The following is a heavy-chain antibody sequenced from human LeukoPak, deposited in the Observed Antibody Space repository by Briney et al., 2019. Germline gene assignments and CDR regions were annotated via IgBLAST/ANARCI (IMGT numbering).Heavy chain of an antibody. CDR3: ARGVGTDVDY. Sequence: GGSLRLSCAASGFTFSTYWMSWGRQAPANGLEWAAHIKQDGSEKYYVDSVKGRFTIFRDNAKNSFFMQMNRLRVEDTVVYYCARGVGTDVDYWGQGTLVTVSS. J-gene: IGHJ4*02. CDR1: GFTFSTYW. V-gene: IGHV3-7*03. CDR2: IKQDGSEK. D-gene: IGHD1-26*01.